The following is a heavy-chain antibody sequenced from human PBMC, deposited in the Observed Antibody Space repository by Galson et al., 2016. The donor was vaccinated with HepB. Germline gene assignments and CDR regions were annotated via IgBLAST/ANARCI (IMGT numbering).Heavy chain of an antibody. CDR1: GFTFSRYG. J-gene: IGHJ6*02. D-gene: IGHD5-24*01. CDR3: AREDRDDNYYYYGMDV. V-gene: IGHV3-33*01. Sequence: LRLSCAASGFTFSRYGMHWVRQAPGKGLEWVAVIWYDGSNKYYADSVKGRFTISRDNSKNTLYLQMNSLRAEDTAVYYCAREDRDDNYYYYGMDVWGQGTTVTVPS. CDR2: IWYDGSNK.